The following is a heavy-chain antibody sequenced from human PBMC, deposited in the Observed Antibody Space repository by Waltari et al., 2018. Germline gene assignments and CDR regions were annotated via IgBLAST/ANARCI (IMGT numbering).Heavy chain of an antibody. CDR3: AKEGGNGAAPGRSAFDI. CDR2: INSGGDAT. V-gene: IGHV3-23*01. D-gene: IGHD6-13*01. CDR1: GFIFSDYG. J-gene: IGHJ3*02. Sequence: VQLLESGGGLEQPGGSLRLSCAASGFIFSDYGMNWVRQALGKGLEWVSGINSGGDATFYAESVKGRFTISRDTSKSALLLQMNSLRVEDTGTYYCAKEGGNGAAPGRSAFDIWGLGTVVNVSS.